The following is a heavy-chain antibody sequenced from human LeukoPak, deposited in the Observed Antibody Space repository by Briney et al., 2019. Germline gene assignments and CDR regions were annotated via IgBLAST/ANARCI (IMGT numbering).Heavy chain of an antibody. D-gene: IGHD2-21*01. CDR3: ARGSSGGDLGY. CDR2: IYHSGNT. Sequence: PSETLSLTCTVSGVSISSGGYSWSWIQQPPGKGLEWIGYIYHSGNTYYNPSLKSRVTISVDRSKNQFSLNLSSATAADTAVYYCARGSSGGDLGYWGQGTLVSVSS. CDR1: GVSISSGGYS. J-gene: IGHJ4*02. V-gene: IGHV4-30-2*01.